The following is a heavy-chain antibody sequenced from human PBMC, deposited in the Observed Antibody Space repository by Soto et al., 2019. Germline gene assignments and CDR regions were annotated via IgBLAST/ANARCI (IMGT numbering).Heavy chain of an antibody. J-gene: IGHJ6*02. Sequence: SETLSLTCTVSGGSISNSNYYWGWIRQPPGKGLEWIGSIYYSGSTYYNPSLKSRVTISVDTSKNQFSLKLSSVTAADTAVYYCARVRLAGTYYYYGMDVWGQGTTVTVSS. CDR2: IYYSGST. CDR1: GGSISNSNYY. D-gene: IGHD6-13*01. CDR3: ARVRLAGTYYYYGMDV. V-gene: IGHV4-39*07.